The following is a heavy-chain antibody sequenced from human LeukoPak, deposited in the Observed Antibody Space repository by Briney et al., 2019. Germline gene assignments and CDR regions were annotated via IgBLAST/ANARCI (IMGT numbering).Heavy chain of an antibody. V-gene: IGHV4-59*01. CDR3: ARDPASIAAAGTSEWYFDL. CDR1: GGSISSYY. Sequence: SETLSLTCTVSGGSISSYYWSWIRQPPGKGLEWIGYIYYSGSTNYNPSLKSRVTISVDTSKNQFSLKLSSVTAADTAAYYCARDPASIAAAGTSEWYFDLWGRGTLVTVSS. D-gene: IGHD6-13*01. CDR2: IYYSGST. J-gene: IGHJ2*01.